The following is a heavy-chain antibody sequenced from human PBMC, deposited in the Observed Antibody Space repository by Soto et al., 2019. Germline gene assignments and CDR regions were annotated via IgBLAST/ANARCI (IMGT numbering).Heavy chain of an antibody. D-gene: IGHD2-15*01. V-gene: IGHV4-4*07. J-gene: IGHJ6*02. CDR1: GGSISRYY. Sequence: PSETRSLACTVSGGSISRYYWSWIRQPAGKGLEWIGRIYTSGSTNYNPSLKSRVTLSVDTSKNQFSLKLSSVTAADTAVYYCARARVVVVAATKKSYYYGMDVWGQGTTVTVS. CDR3: ARARVVVVAATKKSYYYGMDV. CDR2: IYTSGST.